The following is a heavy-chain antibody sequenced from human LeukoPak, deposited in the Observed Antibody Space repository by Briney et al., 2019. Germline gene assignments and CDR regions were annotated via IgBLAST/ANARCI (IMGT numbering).Heavy chain of an antibody. D-gene: IGHD2-21*02. CDR2: IIPIFGTA. CDR3: ARGPDCGGDCYSHFDY. V-gene: IGHV1-69*05. Sequence: ASVKVSCKASGGTFSSYAISWMRQAPGQGLEWMGGIIPIFGTANYAQKFQGRVTITTDESTSTAYMELSSLRSEDTAVYYCARGPDCGGDCYSHFDYWGQGTLVTVSS. J-gene: IGHJ4*02. CDR1: GGTFSSYA.